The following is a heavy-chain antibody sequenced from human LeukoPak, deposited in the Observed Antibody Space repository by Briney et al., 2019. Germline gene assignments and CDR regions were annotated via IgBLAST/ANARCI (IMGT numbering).Heavy chain of an antibody. CDR3: ARHEEEDGYNAKTLDY. CDR2: IFYSGRT. Sequence: SETLSLTCIVSGGSISGSNYYWGWIRQPPGMGLEWIGSIFYSGRTYFNPSLKSRVTISVDTSKNQFSLRLSSVTVADTAVYYCARHEEEDGYNAKTLDYWGQGALVTVSS. CDR1: GGSISGSNYY. V-gene: IGHV4-39*01. J-gene: IGHJ4*02. D-gene: IGHD5-24*01.